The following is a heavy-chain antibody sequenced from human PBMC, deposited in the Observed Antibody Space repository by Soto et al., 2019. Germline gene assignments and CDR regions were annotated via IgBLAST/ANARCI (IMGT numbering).Heavy chain of an antibody. V-gene: IGHV2-5*02. CDR3: PSAWYGDQHYNGMGV. J-gene: IGHJ6*02. CDR2: IYWDDDK. CDR1: GLSLTSTGAG. D-gene: IGHD6-13*01. Sequence: SGPTLVNPTQTLTLTCTFSGLSLTSTGAGVGWIRQPPGKALELLALIYWDDDKRYSQSLRSRLTITKDTSKNQVVLTVTNMDAGDAGTYYCPSAWYGDQHYNGMGVWGQGTTVTVSS.